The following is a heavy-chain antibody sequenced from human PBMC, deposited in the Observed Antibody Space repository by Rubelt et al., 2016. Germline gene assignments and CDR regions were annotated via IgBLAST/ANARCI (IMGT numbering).Heavy chain of an antibody. V-gene: IGHV2-70*13. CDR2: IDWDDDK. D-gene: IGHD3-10*01. Sequence: QVTLRESGPALVKPTQTLTLTCTFSGFSLTTSGMCVSWIRQPPGKALQWLALIDWDDDKYYSTSLKTRLTISKDTSKNQVVLTMTNVDPVDTATYYCARMPRGGFGDFKDDALDIWGQGTMVTVSS. CDR1: GFSLTTSGMC. J-gene: IGHJ3*02. CDR3: ARMPRGGFGDFKDDALDI.